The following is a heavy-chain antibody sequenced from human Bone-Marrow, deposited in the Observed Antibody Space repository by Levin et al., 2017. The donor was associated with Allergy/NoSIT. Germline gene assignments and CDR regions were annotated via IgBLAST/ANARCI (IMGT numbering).Heavy chain of an antibody. D-gene: IGHD5-24*01. J-gene: IGHJ4*02. CDR2: IYSDGRST. V-gene: IGHV3-74*01. CDR1: GFTFSNYW. CDR3: ARDEVASIPLDC. Sequence: GESLKISCAASGFTFSNYWMHWVRQAPGKGLVWVSLIYSDGRSTVYADSVKGRFTISRDNAKNTLYLQMNSLRAEDTAVYYCARDEVASIPLDCWGQGALVTVSS.